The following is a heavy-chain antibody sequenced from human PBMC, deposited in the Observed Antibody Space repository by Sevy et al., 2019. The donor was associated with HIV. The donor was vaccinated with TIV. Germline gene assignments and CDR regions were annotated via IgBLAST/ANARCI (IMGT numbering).Heavy chain of an antibody. D-gene: IGHD3-16*01. J-gene: IGHJ6*02. CDR1: GFTFSSYA. V-gene: IGHV3-30*04. CDR3: ARDLGSSGYYGMDV. Sequence: GGSLRLSCAASGFTFSSYAMHWVRQAPGTGLEWAAVISYDGSNKYFADSVKRRFTISRDNSKNTLYLQMNSLRAEDTAVYYCARDLGSSGYYGMDVWGQGTTVTVSS. CDR2: ISYDGSNK.